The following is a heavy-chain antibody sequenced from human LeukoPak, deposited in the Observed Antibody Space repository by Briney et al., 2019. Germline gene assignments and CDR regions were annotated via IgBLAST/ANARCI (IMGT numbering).Heavy chain of an antibody. CDR3: ARSRFYFDY. Sequence: PGGSLRLSCAASGFTFSDYYMSWIRQAPGKGLEWVAKIKPDGSEKDHVDSAKGRFTISRDNAKNSLYLQLNSLRAEDTAVYYCARSRFYFDYWGQGTLVTVSS. V-gene: IGHV3-7*01. CDR2: IKPDGSEK. CDR1: GFTFSDYY. J-gene: IGHJ4*02.